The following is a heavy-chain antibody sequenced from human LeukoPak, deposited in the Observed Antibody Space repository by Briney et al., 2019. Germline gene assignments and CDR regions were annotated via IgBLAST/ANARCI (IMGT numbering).Heavy chain of an antibody. Sequence: SVKVSCKASGGTFSSYAISWVRQAPGQGLEWMGGIIPIFGTANYAQKFQGRVTITADKSTSTAYMELSSLRSEDTAVYYCAIDHLVGSYYYGSGRSDYWGQGTLVTVSS. CDR3: AIDHLVGSYYYGSGRSDY. CDR2: IIPIFGTA. V-gene: IGHV1-69*06. J-gene: IGHJ4*02. D-gene: IGHD3-10*01. CDR1: GGTFSSYA.